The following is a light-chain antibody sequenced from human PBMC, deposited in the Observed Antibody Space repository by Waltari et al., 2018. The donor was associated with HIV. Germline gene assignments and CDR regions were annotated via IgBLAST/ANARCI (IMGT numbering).Light chain of an antibody. CDR1: KSISRF. CDR3: QQTYSTPLGLT. V-gene: IGKV1-39*01. Sequence: DIQMTQSPSSLSASVGDRVTISCRASKSISRFLNWYQQKPGKAPELLIYRTSILQSAVPSRFSGSGSGTDFTLTISNLQPEDFASYYCQQTYSTPLGLTFGGGTKVEIK. CDR2: RTS. J-gene: IGKJ4*01.